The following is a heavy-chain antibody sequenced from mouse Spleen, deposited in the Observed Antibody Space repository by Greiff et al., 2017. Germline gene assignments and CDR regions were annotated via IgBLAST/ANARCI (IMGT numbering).Heavy chain of an antibody. CDR2: IDPSDSYT. CDR1: GYTFTSYW. J-gene: IGHJ3*01. Sequence: QVQLQQPGAELVMPGASVKLSCKASGYTFTSYWMHWVKQRPGQGLEWIGEIDPSDSYTNYNQKFKGKATLTVDKSSSTAYMQLSSLTSEDSAVYYCTRGEGFAYWGQGTLVTVSA. V-gene: IGHV1-69*01. CDR3: TRGEGFAY.